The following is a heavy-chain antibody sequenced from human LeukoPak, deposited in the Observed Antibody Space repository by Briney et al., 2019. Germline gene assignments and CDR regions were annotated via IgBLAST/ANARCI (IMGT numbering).Heavy chain of an antibody. CDR2: ISISSSSV. CDR3: AEDTPAADAFDI. J-gene: IGHJ3*02. V-gene: IGHV3-48*01. D-gene: IGHD6-13*01. CDR1: GFTVRTYS. Sequence: PGGSLRLSCAASGFTVRTYSMNWVRQAPGKGLEWVSYISISSSSVYYADSVKGRFTISRDNSKNTLYLQMNSLRAEDTAVYYCAEDTPAADAFDIWGQGTMVTVSS.